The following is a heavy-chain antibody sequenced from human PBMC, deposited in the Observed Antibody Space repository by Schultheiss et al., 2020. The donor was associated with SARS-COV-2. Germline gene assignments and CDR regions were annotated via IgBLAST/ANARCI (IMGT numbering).Heavy chain of an antibody. CDR3: VKESSYSNYYFDY. Sequence: GGSLRLSCAASGFTFSSYWMHWVRQAPGKGLVWVSRINSDGSSTSYADSVKGRFTISRDNAKNTLYLQMSSLRAEDTAVYYCVKESSYSNYYFDYWGQGTLVTVSS. D-gene: IGHD4-11*01. J-gene: IGHJ4*02. V-gene: IGHV3-74*01. CDR1: GFTFSSYW. CDR2: INSDGSST.